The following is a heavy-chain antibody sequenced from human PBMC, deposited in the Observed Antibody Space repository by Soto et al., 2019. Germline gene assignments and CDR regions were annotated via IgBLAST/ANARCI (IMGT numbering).Heavy chain of an antibody. J-gene: IGHJ6*02. V-gene: IGHV5-51*01. Sequence: DSLTISCKGSGYSFTSYWIGWVRQMPGKGLEWMGIIYPGDSDTRYSPSFQGQVTISADKSISTAYLQWSSLKASDTAMYYCARRRYYDSSGYYHYYYYGMDVWGQGTTVTVSS. CDR2: IYPGDSDT. CDR3: ARRRYYDSSGYYHYYYYGMDV. D-gene: IGHD3-22*01. CDR1: GYSFTSYW.